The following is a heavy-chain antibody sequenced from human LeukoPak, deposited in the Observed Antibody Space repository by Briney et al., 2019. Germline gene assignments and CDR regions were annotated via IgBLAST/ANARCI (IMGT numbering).Heavy chain of an antibody. Sequence: SETLSLTCAVSGASINSNYWWSWVRQSPGKGLEWIREISHTGSAHYNPSLESHVAILRDKSKNQFSLMLRSVTTADTAVYYCARHYDFWSGYNYWGQGTLVTVSS. CDR2: ISHTGSA. D-gene: IGHD3-3*01. CDR3: ARHYDFWSGYNY. CDR1: GASINSNYW. V-gene: IGHV4-4*02. J-gene: IGHJ4*02.